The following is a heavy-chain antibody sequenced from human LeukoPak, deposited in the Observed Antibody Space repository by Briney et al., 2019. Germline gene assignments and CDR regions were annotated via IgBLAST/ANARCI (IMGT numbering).Heavy chain of an antibody. Sequence: GGSLRLSCAASAFTFSSYWMHWVRQAPGKGLVWVSHISSDGSNTNYANSVKGRFTISRDNAKNTLYLQMNSLRAEDTAVYYCAKGYSGYESQWGQGTLVTVSS. V-gene: IGHV3-74*01. CDR1: AFTFSSYW. CDR2: ISSDGSNT. J-gene: IGHJ4*02. D-gene: IGHD5-12*01. CDR3: AKGYSGYESQ.